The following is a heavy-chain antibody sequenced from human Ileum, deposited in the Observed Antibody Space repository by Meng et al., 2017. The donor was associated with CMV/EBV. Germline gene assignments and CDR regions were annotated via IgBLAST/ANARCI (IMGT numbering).Heavy chain of an antibody. CDR3: ARGRWTGGWFDP. CDR2: VHGSRGT. Sequence: LPCSVSGDSISTYFWTWIRQVPGKGLEWIGYVHGSRGTNYNPSFKSRVTISADTSKNQVSLRLTSVTAADTAVFYCARGRWTGGWFDPWGQGILVTVSS. D-gene: IGHD3/OR15-3a*01. J-gene: IGHJ5*02. V-gene: IGHV4-59*12. CDR1: GDSISTYF.